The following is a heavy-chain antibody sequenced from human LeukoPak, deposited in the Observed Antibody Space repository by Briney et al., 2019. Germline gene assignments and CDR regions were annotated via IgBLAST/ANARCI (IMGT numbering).Heavy chain of an antibody. CDR1: GFTFNAYT. J-gene: IGHJ4*02. V-gene: IGHV3-21*01. CDR2: MSSSRDYV. CDR3: ARGLVGAAFDY. D-gene: IGHD1-26*01. Sequence: GGSLRLSCGASGFTFNAYTMHWFRQVPGKGLEWVSSMSSSRDYVFYADSVKGRFTIFRDNANQSLDLEMSSLRGEDTAIYYCARGLVGAAFDYWGRGTLVTVSS.